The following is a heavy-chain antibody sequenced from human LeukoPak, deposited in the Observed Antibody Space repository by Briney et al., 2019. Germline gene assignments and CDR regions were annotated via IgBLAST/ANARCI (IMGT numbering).Heavy chain of an antibody. J-gene: IGHJ5*02. D-gene: IGHD3-22*01. CDR3: GVRYYDSSGYYSTP. CDR1: GFTFSSYA. V-gene: IGHV3-23*01. CDR2: ISGSGGST. Sequence: GGSLRLSCAASGFTFSSYAMSWVRQAPGKGLEWVSAISGSGGSTYYADSAKGRFTISRDNSKNTLYLQMNSLRAEDTAVYYCGVRYYDSSGYYSTPWGQGTLVTVSS.